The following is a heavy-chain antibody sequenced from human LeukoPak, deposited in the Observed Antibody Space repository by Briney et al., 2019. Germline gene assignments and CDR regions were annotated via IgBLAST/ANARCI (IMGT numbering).Heavy chain of an antibody. D-gene: IGHD2-15*01. V-gene: IGHV3-7*01. Sequence: GGPLRLSCAAPGFTFSSNGMSWVRQAPGKGRKGVANKKQDGSEKYYVDSVKGRFTISRDNAKNSLYLQMNSLRAEDTAVYYCARETLGYCSGGSCYAFDYWGQGTLVTVSS. J-gene: IGHJ4*02. CDR2: KKQDGSEK. CDR1: GFTFSSNG. CDR3: ARETLGYCSGGSCYAFDY.